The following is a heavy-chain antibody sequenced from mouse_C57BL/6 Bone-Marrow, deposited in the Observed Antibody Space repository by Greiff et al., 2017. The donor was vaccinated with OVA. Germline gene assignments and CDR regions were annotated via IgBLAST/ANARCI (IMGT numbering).Heavy chain of an antibody. D-gene: IGHD6-1*01. CDR1: GYTFTDYY. J-gene: IGHJ3*01. CDR2: INPNNGGT. CDR3: ARSSRLGFAY. Sequence: EVKLQQSGPELVKPGASVKISCKASGYTFTDYYMNWVKQSHGKSLEWIGDINPNNGGTSYNQKFKGKATLTVDKSSSTAYMELRSLTSEDSAVYYCARSSRLGFAYWGQGTLVTVSA. V-gene: IGHV1-26*01.